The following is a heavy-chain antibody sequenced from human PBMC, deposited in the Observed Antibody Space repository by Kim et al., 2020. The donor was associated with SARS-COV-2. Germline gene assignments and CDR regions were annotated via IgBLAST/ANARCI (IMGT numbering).Heavy chain of an antibody. J-gene: IGHJ4*02. V-gene: IGHV4-31*03. D-gene: IGHD3-22*01. Sequence: SETLSLTCTVSGGSISSGGYYWSWIRQHPGKGLEWIGYIYYSGSTYYNPSLKSRVTISVDTSKNQFSLKLSSVTAADTAVYYCARAAHYYDSSGQLDYWGQGTLVTVSS. CDR2: IYYSGST. CDR1: GGSISSGGYY. CDR3: ARAAHYYDSSGQLDY.